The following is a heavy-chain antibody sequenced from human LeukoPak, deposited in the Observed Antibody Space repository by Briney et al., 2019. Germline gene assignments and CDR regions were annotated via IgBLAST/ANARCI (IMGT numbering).Heavy chain of an antibody. Sequence: GGSLRLSCAASGFTFSSYEMNWVRQAPGKGLEWVAVIWSDASNTYYVDSVKGRFTISRDNSKNTLYLQMNSLRAEDTAVYYCARTYNIRCFDTWGQGTLVTVSS. CDR3: ARTYNIRCFDT. V-gene: IGHV3-33*08. J-gene: IGHJ4*02. D-gene: IGHD1-1*01. CDR1: GFTFSSYE. CDR2: IWSDASNT.